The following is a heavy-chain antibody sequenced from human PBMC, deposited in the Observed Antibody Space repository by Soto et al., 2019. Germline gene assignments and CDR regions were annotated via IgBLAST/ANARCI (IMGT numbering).Heavy chain of an antibody. D-gene: IGHD6-13*01. CDR2: INRYNGNT. CDR1: GYTFTSYG. V-gene: IGHV1-18*01. CDR3: AREQAAANVVWFDP. J-gene: IGHJ5*02. Sequence: ASVKVSCKVSGYTFTSYGISWVRQAPGQGLEWMGWINRYNGNTNYAQKLQGRVTMTREPSTNTAYMELRNLTSDDTAVDYGAREQAAANVVWFDPWGQGTLVTVSS.